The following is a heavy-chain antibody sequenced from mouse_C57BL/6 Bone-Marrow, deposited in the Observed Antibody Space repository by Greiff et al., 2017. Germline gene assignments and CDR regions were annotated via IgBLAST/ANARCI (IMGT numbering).Heavy chain of an antibody. V-gene: IGHV1-15*01. D-gene: IGHD1-1*01. J-gene: IGHJ3*01. Sequence: VKLQESGAELVRPGASVTLSCKASGYTFTDYEMHWVKQTPVHGLEWIGAIDPETGGTAYNQKFKGKAILTADKSSSTAYMELRSLTSEDSAVYYCTRTSPLYYQAWFAYWGQGTLVTVSA. CDR3: TRTSPLYYQAWFAY. CDR1: GYTFTDYE. CDR2: IDPETGGT.